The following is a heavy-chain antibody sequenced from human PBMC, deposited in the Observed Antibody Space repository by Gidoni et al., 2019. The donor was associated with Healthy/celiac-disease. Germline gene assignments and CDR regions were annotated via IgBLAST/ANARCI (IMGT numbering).Heavy chain of an antibody. D-gene: IGHD4-17*01. Sequence: QVQLQESGPGLVKPSETLSLTCTVSGGSISSDYWSWVRPPAGKGLEWIGRIYPSGSTNYHPSLKSRFTMSVDTSKNQFSLKLSSVTAADTAVYYCARVEDYGDFPFDPWGQGTLVTVSS. CDR2: IYPSGST. J-gene: IGHJ5*02. CDR3: ARVEDYGDFPFDP. CDR1: GGSISSDY. V-gene: IGHV4-4*07.